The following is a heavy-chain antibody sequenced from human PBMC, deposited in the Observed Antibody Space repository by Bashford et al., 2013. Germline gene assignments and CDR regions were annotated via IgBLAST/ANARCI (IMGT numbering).Heavy chain of an antibody. J-gene: IGHJ3*01. CDR2: INLNTGDT. Sequence: WVRQAPGQGLEWMGWINLNTGDTNYAQKFQGRVTMTRDTSITTAYMELSRLRFDDTAVYYCARDGPVVGVWNAFDVWGQGTVVTVSS. CDR3: ARDGPVVGVWNAFDV. D-gene: IGHD1-26*01. V-gene: IGHV1-2*02.